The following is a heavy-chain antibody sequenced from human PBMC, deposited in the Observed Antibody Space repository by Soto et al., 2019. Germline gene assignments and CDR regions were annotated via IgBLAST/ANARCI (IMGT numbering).Heavy chain of an antibody. CDR2: IYPGDSDT. CDR1: GYRFSRYW. J-gene: IGHJ4*02. D-gene: IGHD3-22*01. CDR3: ARHRHYDRGGGDFDY. V-gene: IGHV5-51*01. Sequence: PGESLKISCQGSGYRFSRYWIGWVRQMPGKGLEWMGFIYPGDSDTRYSPSFQGQVTISADKSTSTAYLRWNSLKASDTAMYYCARHRHYDRGGGDFDYWGQGTLVTVSS.